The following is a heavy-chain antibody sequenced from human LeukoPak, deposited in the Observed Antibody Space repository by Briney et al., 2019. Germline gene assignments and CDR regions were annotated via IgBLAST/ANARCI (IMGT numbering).Heavy chain of an antibody. CDR2: IYYSGTT. CDR3: ARVVPAAIGYYQH. CDR1: GGFVSSGSYY. V-gene: IGHV4-61*01. D-gene: IGHD2-2*02. J-gene: IGHJ1*01. Sequence: KPSETLSLTCTVSGGFVSSGSYYWSWIRQPPGKGLEWVGYIYYSGTTNYNPSLKSRVTISVDRSKNQFSLKLSSVTAADTAVYYCARVVPAAIGYYQHWGQGTLVTVSS.